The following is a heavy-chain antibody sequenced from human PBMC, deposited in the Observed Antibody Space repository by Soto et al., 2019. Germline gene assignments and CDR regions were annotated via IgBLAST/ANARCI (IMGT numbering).Heavy chain of an antibody. CDR3: AKNPGYCSSTSCQH. CDR2: ISGSGGST. Sequence: LRLSCAASGFTFSSYAMSWVRQAPGKGLEWVSAISGSGGSTYYADSVKGRFTISRDNSKNTLYLRMNSLRAEDTAVYYCAKNPGYCSSTSCQHWGQGTLVTVSS. D-gene: IGHD2-2*01. CDR1: GFTFSSYA. J-gene: IGHJ4*02. V-gene: IGHV3-23*01.